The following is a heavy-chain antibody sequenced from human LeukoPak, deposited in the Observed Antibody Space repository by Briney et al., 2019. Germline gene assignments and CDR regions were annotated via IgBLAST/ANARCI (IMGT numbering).Heavy chain of an antibody. V-gene: IGHV3-23*01. CDR3: AKGNPNNYYGSGSYPFLDIDY. J-gene: IGHJ4*02. CDR1: GFTFSSYG. CDR2: ISGSGGST. Sequence: PGGSLRLSCAASGFTFSSYGMSWVRQAPGKGLEWVSAISGSGGSTYYADSVKGRFTISRDNSKNTLYLQMNSLRAEDTAVYYCAKGNPNNYYGSGSYPFLDIDYWGQGTLVTVSS. D-gene: IGHD3-10*01.